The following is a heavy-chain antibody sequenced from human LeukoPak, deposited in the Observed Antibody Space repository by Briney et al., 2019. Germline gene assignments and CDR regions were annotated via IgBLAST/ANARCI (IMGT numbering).Heavy chain of an antibody. J-gene: IGHJ4*02. CDR1: GFTVSSNY. CDR3: ARDSSGGDYALH. D-gene: IGHD4-17*01. V-gene: IGHV3-53*01. Sequence: GGSLRLSCAASGFTVSSNYMSWVRQAPGKGLGWVSVIYSGGSTYYADSVKGRFTISRDNSKNTLYLQMNSLRAEDTAVYYCARDSSGGDYALHWGQGTLVTVSS. CDR2: IYSGGST.